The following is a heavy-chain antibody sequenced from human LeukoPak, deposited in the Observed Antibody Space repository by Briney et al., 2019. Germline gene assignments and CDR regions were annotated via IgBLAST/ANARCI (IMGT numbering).Heavy chain of an antibody. CDR1: GFTFSSYW. J-gene: IGHJ4*02. V-gene: IGHV3-7*03. D-gene: IGHD5-18*01. CDR2: IKKDGSEK. CDR3: ARQRGYMEGYNDY. Sequence: GGSLRLSCVASGFTFSSYWMSWVRQAPGKGLEWVANIKKDGSEKYYVDSVKRRFTFSRDNTKNSVYLQMNSLRAEDTAVYYCARQRGYMEGYNDYWGQGTLVTVSS.